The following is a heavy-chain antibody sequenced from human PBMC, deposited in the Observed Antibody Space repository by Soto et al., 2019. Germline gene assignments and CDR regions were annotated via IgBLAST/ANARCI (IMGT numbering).Heavy chain of an antibody. CDR3: ASGGRAYYDFDY. V-gene: IGHV4-59*08. CDR1: GGSICSFY. Sequence: SETLSLTCTVSGGSICSFYWSWIRQPPGKGLEWIGYIYYSGSTHYNPSLKSRVTISVDTSKNQFSLKLSSVTAADTAVYYCASGGRAYYDFDYWGQGTLVTVSS. CDR2: IYYSGST. D-gene: IGHD3-3*01. J-gene: IGHJ4*02.